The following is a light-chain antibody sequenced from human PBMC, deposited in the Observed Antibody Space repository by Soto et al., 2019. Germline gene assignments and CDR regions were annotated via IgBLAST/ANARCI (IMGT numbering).Light chain of an antibody. V-gene: IGKV1-5*01. CDR3: QQFNAYPYT. CDR1: QSISSW. Sequence: DIQMTQSPSTLSASVGDRVTITCRASQSISSWLAWYQQKPGKAPKLLIYDASTLEGGVPSRFSGSGSGTEFTLTISSLQHDDFATYYCQQFNAYPYTFGQGTELEIK. CDR2: DAS. J-gene: IGKJ2*01.